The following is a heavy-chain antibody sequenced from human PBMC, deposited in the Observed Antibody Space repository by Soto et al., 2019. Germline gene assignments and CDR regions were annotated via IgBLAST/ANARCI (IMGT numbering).Heavy chain of an antibody. V-gene: IGHV4-59*08. J-gene: IGHJ4*02. D-gene: IGHD6-19*01. CDR1: GGSISSYY. CDR2: IYYSGST. CDR3: VSSIQAVFDY. Sequence: SETLSLTCTVSGGSISSYYWSWIRQPPGKGLEWIGYIYYSGSTNYNPSLKSRVTMSVDTSKNQFSLRLSSVTAADTAVYYCVSSIQAVFDYCAQGTSVPGSS.